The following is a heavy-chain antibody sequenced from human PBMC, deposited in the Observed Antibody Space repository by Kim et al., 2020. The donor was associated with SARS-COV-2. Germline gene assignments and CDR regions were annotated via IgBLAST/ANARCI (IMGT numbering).Heavy chain of an antibody. V-gene: IGHV1-69*13. CDR1: GGTFSSYA. J-gene: IGHJ4*02. D-gene: IGHD4-4*01. CDR3: ARDGGYGSNSNSDDY. Sequence: SVKVSCKASGGTFSSYAISWVRQAPGQGLEWMGGIIPIFGTANYAQKFQGRVTITADESTSTAYMELSSLRSEDTAVYYCARDGGYGSNSNSDDYWGQGTLVTVSS. CDR2: IIPIFGTA.